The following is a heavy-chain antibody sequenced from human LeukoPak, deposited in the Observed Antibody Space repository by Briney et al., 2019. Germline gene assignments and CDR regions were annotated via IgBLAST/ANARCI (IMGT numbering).Heavy chain of an antibody. CDR3: ARVDYITGTTSQSPTSSFDY. CDR1: GFTFSSYS. Sequence: GGSLRLSCAASGFTFSSYSMNWVRQAPGKGLEWVSSISSSSSYIYYADSVMGRFTISRDNAKNSLYLQMNSLRAEDTAVYYCARVDYITGTTSQSPTSSFDYWGQGTLVTVSS. CDR2: ISSSSSYI. V-gene: IGHV3-21*01. D-gene: IGHD1-7*01. J-gene: IGHJ4*02.